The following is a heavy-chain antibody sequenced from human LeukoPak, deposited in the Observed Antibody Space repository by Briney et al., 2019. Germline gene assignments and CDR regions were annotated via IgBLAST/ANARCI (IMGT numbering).Heavy chain of an antibody. D-gene: IGHD4-17*01. CDR3: ARDWVTTSYNWFDP. CDR2: IKQDGSEK. CDR1: GFSFSSYG. V-gene: IGHV3-7*01. Sequence: GGSLRLSCAASGFSFSSYGMHWVRQAPGKGLEWVANIKQDGSEKYYVDSVKGRFTISRDNAKNSLYLQMNSLRAEDTAVYYCARDWVTTSYNWFDPWGQGTLVTVSS. J-gene: IGHJ5*02.